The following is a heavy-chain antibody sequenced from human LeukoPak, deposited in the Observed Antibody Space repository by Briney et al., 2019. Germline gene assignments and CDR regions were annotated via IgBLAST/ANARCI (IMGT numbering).Heavy chain of an antibody. Sequence: GGSLRLSCAASGFTFSSYAMSWVRQAPGKGLEWVSAISGSGGSTYYADSVKGRFTISRDNSKNTLYLQMNSLRAEDTAVYYCAKGSDFYYYYYMDVWGKGTTITVSS. CDR3: AKGSDFYYYYYMDV. D-gene: IGHD2-21*02. CDR1: GFTFSSYA. J-gene: IGHJ6*03. CDR2: ISGSGGST. V-gene: IGHV3-23*01.